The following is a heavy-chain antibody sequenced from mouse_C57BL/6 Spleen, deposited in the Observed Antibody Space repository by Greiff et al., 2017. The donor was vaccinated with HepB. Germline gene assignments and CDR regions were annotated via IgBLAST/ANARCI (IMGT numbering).Heavy chain of an antibody. Sequence: QVQLQQPGTELVKPGASVKLSCKASGYTFTSYWMHWVKQRPGQGLEWLGNINPSNGGTNYNETFKSKATLTVYKSSSTTYMQLSSLTSEDSAVYYCARVTGTFAYWGQGTLVTVSA. D-gene: IGHD4-1*01. V-gene: IGHV1-53*01. J-gene: IGHJ3*01. CDR3: ARVTGTFAY. CDR1: GYTFTSYW. CDR2: INPSNGGT.